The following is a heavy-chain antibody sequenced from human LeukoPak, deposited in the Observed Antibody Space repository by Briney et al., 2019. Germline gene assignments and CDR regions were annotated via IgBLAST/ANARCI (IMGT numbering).Heavy chain of an antibody. CDR2: GDQTGGT. V-gene: IGHV4-34*01. CDR1: GRSFVGGY. J-gene: IGHJ4*02. Sequence: SETLSLTCAVYGRSFVGGYWSWIRQPPGMGLEWIGEGDQTGGTKYNPSLKGRVTISVDTSKNQFSLKLSSVTAADTAVYYCARAFTVTTSPFDYWGQGTLVTVSS. D-gene: IGHD4-17*01. CDR3: ARAFTVTTSPFDY.